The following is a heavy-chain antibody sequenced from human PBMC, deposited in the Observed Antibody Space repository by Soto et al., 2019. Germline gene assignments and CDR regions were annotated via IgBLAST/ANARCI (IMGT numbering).Heavy chain of an antibody. CDR1: GYTFSTFG. D-gene: IGHD6-13*01. CDR3: ARVFTAAGTGEIDK. V-gene: IGHV1-18*01. J-gene: IGHJ4*02. Sequence: QVQLVQSGAEVKKPGASVRLSCKPSGYTFSTFGITWVRQAPGQGLEWMGWSNTDNGDTNYAKNFQGRATMTTDTSTNRAYMELTSLRYDDTGFYSWARVFTAAGTGEIDKWGQGTPVTVSS. CDR2: SNTDNGDT.